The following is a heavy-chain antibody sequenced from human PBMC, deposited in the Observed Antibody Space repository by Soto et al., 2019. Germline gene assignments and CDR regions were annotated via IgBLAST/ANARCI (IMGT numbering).Heavy chain of an antibody. J-gene: IGHJ6*02. V-gene: IGHV1-69*06. CDR1: RGTFGNYA. D-gene: IGHD3-10*01. CDR2: TMPVFGTV. CDR3: ARVSVPGIYGEDV. Sequence: QVQLVQSGAEVKKPGSSVKVSCKASRGTFGNYAVSWVRQAPGQGLEWMGGTMPVFGTVNYAQKFQGRVTISADKFTNTAYMELSSLRSEDTAVYYCARVSVPGIYGEDVWGPGTTVTVSS.